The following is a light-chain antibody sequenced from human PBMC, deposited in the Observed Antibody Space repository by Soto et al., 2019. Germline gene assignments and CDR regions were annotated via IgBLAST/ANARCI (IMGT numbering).Light chain of an antibody. J-gene: IGKJ4*01. CDR3: QQRSNWPPLT. Sequence: EIVLTQSPATLSLSPGERATLSCRASQSVSSYLAWYQQKPGQAPRLLIYDASNRATGIPARFSGSGSGTDFTLTISSLELEDFAVYYCQQRSNWPPLTFGGGNKVEIK. CDR1: QSVSSY. V-gene: IGKV3-11*01. CDR2: DAS.